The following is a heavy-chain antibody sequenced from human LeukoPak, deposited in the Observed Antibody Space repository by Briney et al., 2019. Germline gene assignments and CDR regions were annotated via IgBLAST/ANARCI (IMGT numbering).Heavy chain of an antibody. V-gene: IGHV3-23*01. CDR1: GFTFSSYA. J-gene: IGHJ4*02. CDR2: ISGSAHKI. CDR3: VKAIRPFNSGNYYSCLDY. D-gene: IGHD3-22*01. Sequence: GGSLRLSCVASGFTFSSYAMSWVRQAPGKGLDWVSVISGSAHKIRYADSVKGRFTISRDNSENIVYLQMNNLRAEDTALYYCVKAIRPFNSGNYYSCLDYWGQGSLVTVSS.